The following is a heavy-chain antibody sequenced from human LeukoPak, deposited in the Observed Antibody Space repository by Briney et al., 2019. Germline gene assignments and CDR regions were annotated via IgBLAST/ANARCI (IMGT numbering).Heavy chain of an antibody. CDR2: IYSTGNT. V-gene: IGHV4-4*07. CDR1: GASIRSDY. Sequence: SETLSLTCTVSGASIRSDYWSWIRQPAGKGLEWIGHIYSTGNTNYNPSLKSRVTMSIDTSKNQFSLKLISVTAADTSVYYCARGACGWYGNSFDYWGQGTLITVSS. J-gene: IGHJ4*02. D-gene: IGHD6-19*01. CDR3: ARGACGWYGNSFDY.